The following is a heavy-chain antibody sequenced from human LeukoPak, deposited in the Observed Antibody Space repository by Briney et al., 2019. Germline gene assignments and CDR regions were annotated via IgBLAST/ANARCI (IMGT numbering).Heavy chain of an antibody. Sequence: PGGSLRLSCAPSGFTFSTYTMGWVRQAPREGLGWVSAIIGSGGSTYYPDSVEGRFTIPRDNSKNTLYLQMNSLRAEDTAVYYCAKVAGFYDTSGRFFDYWGQGTLVTVSS. CDR3: AKVAGFYDTSGRFFDY. CDR2: IIGSGGST. J-gene: IGHJ4*02. D-gene: IGHD3-22*01. CDR1: GFTFSTYT. V-gene: IGHV3-23*01.